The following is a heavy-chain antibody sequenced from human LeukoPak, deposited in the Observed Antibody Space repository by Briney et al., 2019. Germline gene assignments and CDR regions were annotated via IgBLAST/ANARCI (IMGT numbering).Heavy chain of an antibody. CDR1: GYSFTTYD. CDR3: VRVVPGPRNWFHP. D-gene: IGHD2-2*01. Sequence: VRVSCKASGYSFTTYDINWVRQASGQGLEWMGWVNTKSGKTGYAEKFQGRVIMTRDNSISTGYMELHSLTSEDTAVYYCVRVVPGPRNWFHPWGQGTQVTVSS. V-gene: IGHV1-8*01. J-gene: IGHJ5*02. CDR2: VNTKSGKT.